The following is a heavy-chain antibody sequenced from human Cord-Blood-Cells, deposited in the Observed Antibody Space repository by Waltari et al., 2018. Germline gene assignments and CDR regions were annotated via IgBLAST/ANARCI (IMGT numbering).Heavy chain of an antibody. CDR3: ARARYCSGGSCYNWFDP. D-gene: IGHD2-15*01. Sequence: QVQLQESGPGLVKPSETLSLTCTASGGSISSYYWSWFRQPQGKGLAWIGYIYYSGSTNYNPSRKSRVTISVDTSKNQFSLKLSSVTAADTAVYYCARARYCSGGSCYNWFDPWGQGTLVTVSS. CDR1: GGSISSYY. J-gene: IGHJ5*02. CDR2: IYYSGST. V-gene: IGHV4-59*01.